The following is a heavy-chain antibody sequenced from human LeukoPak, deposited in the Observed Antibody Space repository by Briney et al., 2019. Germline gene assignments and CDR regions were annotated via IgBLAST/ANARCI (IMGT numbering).Heavy chain of an antibody. D-gene: IGHD1-1*01. CDR2: ISRRSRHV. CDR3: VRDLLGSGSTTAYLHH. V-gene: IGHV3-21*01. CDR1: GGSFSGYY. J-gene: IGHJ1*01. Sequence: KSSETLSLTCAVYGGSFSGYYWSWIRQPPGKGLEWVSSISRRSRHVYYAGSVKGRFTISRDNAWNSLYLQMNSLRAEDMAVYFCVRDLLGSGSTTAYLHHWGQGTLVTVSS.